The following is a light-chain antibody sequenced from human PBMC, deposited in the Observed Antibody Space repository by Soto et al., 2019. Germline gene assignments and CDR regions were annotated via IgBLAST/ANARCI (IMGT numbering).Light chain of an antibody. V-gene: IGKV3-20*01. J-gene: IGKJ4*02. CDR2: GAS. CDR3: QQYDTWIT. CDR1: QSVSSSY. Sequence: ETVMTQSPGTLSLSPGERATLSCRASQSVSSSYLAWYQQKPGQAPRLLIYGASSRATGIPDRFSGSGSGTEFTLTISGLQSEDFGVYYCQQYDTWITFGGGTKVDIK.